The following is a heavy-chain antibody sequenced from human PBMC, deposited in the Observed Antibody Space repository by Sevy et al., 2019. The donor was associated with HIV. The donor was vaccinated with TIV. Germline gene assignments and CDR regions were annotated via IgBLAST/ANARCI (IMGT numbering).Heavy chain of an antibody. J-gene: IGHJ4*02. D-gene: IGHD3-22*01. CDR2: IIPLFGTT. V-gene: IGHV1-69*13. CDR1: GGTFSTSP. CDR3: ARTDYYDSSGYFYFDY. Sequence: ASVKVSCKASGGTFSTSPINWVRQAPGQGLEGMGGIIPLFGTTKYAQKFQGRVRIIADESTSTAFLEMNNLRSEDTAVYYCARTDYYDSSGYFYFDYWGQGTLVTVSS.